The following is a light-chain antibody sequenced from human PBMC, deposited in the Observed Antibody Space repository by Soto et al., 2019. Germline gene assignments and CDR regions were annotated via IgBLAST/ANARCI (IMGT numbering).Light chain of an antibody. J-gene: IGKJ5*01. CDR1: QSVSSK. CDR2: GAS. CDR3: QQYSNWPPAIT. V-gene: IGKV3-15*01. Sequence: EIVMTQSPATLSVSPGERATLSCRASQSVSSKLAWYQQKPGQAPRLLIYGASTRATGIPARFSGSGSGTEFTLIISSLQSEDVALYYCQQYSNWPPAITFGQGTRLEI.